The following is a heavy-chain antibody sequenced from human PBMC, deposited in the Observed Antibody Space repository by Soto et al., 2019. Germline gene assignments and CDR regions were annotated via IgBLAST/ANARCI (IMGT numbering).Heavy chain of an antibody. V-gene: IGHV4-59*01. J-gene: IGHJ6*02. CDR1: GGSISSYY. CDR3: ARDIMGTNYYYYGMDV. CDR2: IYYSGST. D-gene: IGHD2-8*01. Sequence: QVQLQESGPGLVKPSETLSLTCTVSGGSISSYYWSWIRQPPGKGLEWIGYIYYSGSTNYSPSLKSRVTISVDTSKTQFSLKLSSVTAADTAVYYCARDIMGTNYYYYGMDVWGQGTTVTVSS.